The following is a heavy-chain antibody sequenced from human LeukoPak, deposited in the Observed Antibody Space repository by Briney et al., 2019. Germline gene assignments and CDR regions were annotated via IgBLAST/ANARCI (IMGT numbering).Heavy chain of an antibody. CDR1: GYTFTSYY. J-gene: IGHJ4*02. Sequence: ASLKVSCKASGYTFTSYYMHCVRQAPGQGLEWMGIINPSGGSTSYAQKFQGRVTMTRDTSTSTVYMELSSLRSEDTAVYYCARVGGDYVFDYWGQGTLVTVSS. D-gene: IGHD4-17*01. CDR3: ARVGGDYVFDY. CDR2: INPSGGST. V-gene: IGHV1-46*01.